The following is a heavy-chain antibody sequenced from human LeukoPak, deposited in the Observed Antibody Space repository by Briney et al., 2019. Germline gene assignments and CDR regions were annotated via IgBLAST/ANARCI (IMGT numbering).Heavy chain of an antibody. Sequence: KPGGSLRLYCAASGFRFCGYSRNWVRPAPGKGLEWVSSISSSGGYINYADSVKGRFTISRDNANTSLYLKMNSLRAEDTAVYFCARAPTYSGSQGDAFDIWGQGTVVTVSS. CDR3: ARAPTYSGSQGDAFDI. V-gene: IGHV3-21*01. CDR1: GFRFCGYS. D-gene: IGHD1-26*01. J-gene: IGHJ3*02. CDR2: ISSSGGYI.